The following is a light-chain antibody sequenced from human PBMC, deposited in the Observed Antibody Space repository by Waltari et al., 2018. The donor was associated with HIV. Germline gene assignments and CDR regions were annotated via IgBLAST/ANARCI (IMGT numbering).Light chain of an antibody. CDR1: TSDVGAYNY. CDR3: TSYAGRNTLV. Sequence: QSALTQPPSASGSPGQSVTISCTGKTSDVGAYNYVSWYQQHPGKAPKLMIYEVFKRPSGVPDRFSGSKSGNTASLTVSGLQAEDEADYYCTSYAGRNTLVFGGGTKPTVL. V-gene: IGLV2-8*01. CDR2: EVF. J-gene: IGLJ2*01.